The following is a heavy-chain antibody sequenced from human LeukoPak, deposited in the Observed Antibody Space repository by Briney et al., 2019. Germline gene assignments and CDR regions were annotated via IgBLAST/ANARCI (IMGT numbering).Heavy chain of an antibody. Sequence: GGSLRLSCAASGFTSDDYAMHWVRQAPGKGLEWVSGISWNSGSIGYADSVKGRFTISRDNAKNSLYLQMNSLRAEDTALYYCAKGVGIAGRDYFDYWGQGTLVTVSS. V-gene: IGHV3-9*02. J-gene: IGHJ4*02. D-gene: IGHD6-13*01. CDR1: GFTSDDYA. CDR2: ISWNSGSI. CDR3: AKGVGIAGRDYFDY.